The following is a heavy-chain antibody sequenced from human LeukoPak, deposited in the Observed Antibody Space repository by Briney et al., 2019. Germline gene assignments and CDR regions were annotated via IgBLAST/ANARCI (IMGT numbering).Heavy chain of an antibody. CDR3: ARGSAFLDIVVVPAAVHGFYMDV. Sequence: GGSLRLSCAASGFTVSSNYMSWVRQAPGKGLEWVSVIYSGGSTYYADSVKGRFTISRDNSKSTLYLQMNSLRAEDTAVYYCARGSAFLDIVVVPAAVHGFYMDVWGKGTTVTVSS. D-gene: IGHD2-2*01. CDR2: IYSGGST. V-gene: IGHV3-66*02. CDR1: GFTVSSNY. J-gene: IGHJ6*03.